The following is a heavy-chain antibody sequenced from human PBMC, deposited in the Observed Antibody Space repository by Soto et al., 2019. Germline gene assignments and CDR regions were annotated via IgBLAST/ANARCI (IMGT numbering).Heavy chain of an antibody. D-gene: IGHD6-13*01. Sequence: QVLLLQSGAEAKKPGASVKVSCKASGYTFSSYGITWVRQAPGQGLEWMGWINLYDGNTNYAEKLQGRVTMTTDTSTSTAYMELRSLRHDDTAVYYCARDYGSSWFDYWGQGTRVIVSS. CDR2: INLYDGNT. V-gene: IGHV1-18*01. J-gene: IGHJ4*02. CDR1: GYTFSSYG. CDR3: ARDYGSSWFDY.